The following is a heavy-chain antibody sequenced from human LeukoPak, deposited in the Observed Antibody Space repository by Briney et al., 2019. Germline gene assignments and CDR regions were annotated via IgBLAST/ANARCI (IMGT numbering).Heavy chain of an antibody. CDR1: GFTFSTYA. J-gene: IGHJ3*01. D-gene: IGHD3-10*01. CDR2: ISYNGANT. Sequence: GGSLRLSCVASGFTFSTYAMAWVRQAPGKGLEWVSSISYNGANTHYADSVKGRFTISRDNSKNTLDLEMNNLRADDTAVYYCVHQGDPNGGWFGTFAFWDQGTTVIVSS. CDR3: VHQGDPNGGWFGTFAF. V-gene: IGHV3-23*01.